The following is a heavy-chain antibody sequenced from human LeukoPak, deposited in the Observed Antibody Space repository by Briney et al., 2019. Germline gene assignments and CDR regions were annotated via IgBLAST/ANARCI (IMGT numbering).Heavy chain of an antibody. V-gene: IGHV3-48*03. J-gene: IGHJ6*02. CDR3: AREVVTMVRGVTYYYYYGMDV. Sequence: PGGSLRLSCAASGFTFSSYEMNWVRQAPGKGLEWGSYISSSGSTIYYADSVKGRFTISRDNAKNSLYLQMNSLRAEDTAVYYCAREVVTMVRGVTYYYYYGMDVWGQGTTVTVSS. CDR1: GFTFSSYE. CDR2: ISSSGSTI. D-gene: IGHD3-10*01.